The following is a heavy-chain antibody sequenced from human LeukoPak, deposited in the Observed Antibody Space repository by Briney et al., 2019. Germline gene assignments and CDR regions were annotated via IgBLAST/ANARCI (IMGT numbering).Heavy chain of an antibody. CDR3: ARANYYDSSGYSRGAFDI. D-gene: IGHD3-22*01. V-gene: IGHV4-38-2*02. J-gene: IGHJ3*02. CDR1: GYSISSGFY. CDR2: IFRSGST. Sequence: TTSETLSLTCSVSGYSISSGFYWGWIRQPPGKGLEWIGNIFRSGSTYYNTSLKSRVTISVDTSKNQFSLKLSSVTAADTAVYYCARANYYDSSGYSRGAFDIWGQGTMVTVSS.